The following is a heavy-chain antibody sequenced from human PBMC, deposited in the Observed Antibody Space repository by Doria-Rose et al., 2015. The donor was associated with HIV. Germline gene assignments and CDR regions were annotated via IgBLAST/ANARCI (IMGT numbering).Heavy chain of an antibody. Sequence: SGPVLVKPTETLTLTCTVSGVSLSSPGMGVSWIRQPPGKALEWLANIFSDEERSYKTSRHSRLTISRGTSKSQVVLTMTDMDPVDTATYYCARIKSSRWYHKYYFDFWGRGTLVIVSA. CDR2: IFSDEER. CDR3: ARIKSSRWYHKYYFDF. V-gene: IGHV2-26*01. CDR1: GVSLSSPGMG. J-gene: IGHJ4*02. D-gene: IGHD6-13*01.